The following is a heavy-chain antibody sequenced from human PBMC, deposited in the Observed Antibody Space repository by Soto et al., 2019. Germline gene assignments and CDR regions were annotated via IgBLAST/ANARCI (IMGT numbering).Heavy chain of an antibody. CDR3: AREMSGDYIRYYYGMDV. CDR2: ISSSSSYT. D-gene: IGHD4-17*01. Sequence: GGSLRLSCAASGFTFSDYYMSWIRQAPGKGLEWVSYISSSSSYTNYADSVKGRFTTSRDNAKSSLYLQMNSLRAEDTAVYYCAREMSGDYIRYYYGMDVWGQGTTVTVSS. J-gene: IGHJ6*02. CDR1: GFTFSDYY. V-gene: IGHV3-11*06.